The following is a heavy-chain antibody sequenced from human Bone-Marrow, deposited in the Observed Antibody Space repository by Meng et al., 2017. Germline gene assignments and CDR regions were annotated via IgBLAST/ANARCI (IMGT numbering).Heavy chain of an antibody. Sequence: VPRHESGPGLVKPSQTLSPTCTVSGGSISSGGYYWSWIRQHPGKGLEWIGYIYYSGSTYYNPSLKSLVTISVDTSKNQFSLKLSSVTAADTAVYYCARWAPSSRTFDYWGQGTLVTASS. D-gene: IGHD6-13*01. V-gene: IGHV4-31*01. CDR1: GGSISSGGYY. CDR2: IYYSGST. J-gene: IGHJ4*02. CDR3: ARWAPSSRTFDY.